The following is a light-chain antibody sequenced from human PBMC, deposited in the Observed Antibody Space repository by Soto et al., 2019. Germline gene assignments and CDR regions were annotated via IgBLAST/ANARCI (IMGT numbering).Light chain of an antibody. CDR3: FSPDNSGNLGV. V-gene: IGLV3-10*01. Sequence: SYELTQPPSVSVSPGHTARITCSGDALPTRFAHWYKQKAGHAPVQVIYEDNKRPSGIPERFSGSSSGTVATLVISEAQVEDEGDYYCFSPDNSGNLGVFGPGTKLTVL. CDR2: EDN. CDR1: ALPTRF. J-gene: IGLJ1*01.